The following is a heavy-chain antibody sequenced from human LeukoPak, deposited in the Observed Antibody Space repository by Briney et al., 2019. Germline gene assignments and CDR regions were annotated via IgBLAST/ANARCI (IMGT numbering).Heavy chain of an antibody. J-gene: IGHJ2*01. CDR1: GGSISSGGYY. V-gene: IGHV4-30-2*01. Sequence: SQTLSLTCTVSGGSISSGGYYWSWIRQPPGKGLEWIGYIYHSGSTYYNPSLKSRVTISVDRSKNQFSLKLSPVTAADTAVYYCARDALYCSSSSCYRYWYFDLWGRGTLVTVSS. CDR3: ARDALYCSSSSCYRYWYFDL. CDR2: IYHSGST. D-gene: IGHD2-2*01.